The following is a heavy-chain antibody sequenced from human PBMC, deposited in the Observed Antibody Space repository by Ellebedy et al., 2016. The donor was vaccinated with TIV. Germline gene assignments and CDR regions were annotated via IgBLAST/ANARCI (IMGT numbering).Heavy chain of an antibody. V-gene: IGHV5-51*01. CDR2: IYPGDSDT. CDR3: ARRSSAGEDYYYYGMDV. Sequence: GESLKISXKGSGYSFTSSWIGWVRQMPGKGLEWMGIIYPGDSDTRYSPSFQGQVTISADKSISTAYLQWSSLKASDTAMYYCARRSSAGEDYYYYGMDVWGQGTTVTVSS. D-gene: IGHD2-15*01. J-gene: IGHJ6*02. CDR1: GYSFTSSW.